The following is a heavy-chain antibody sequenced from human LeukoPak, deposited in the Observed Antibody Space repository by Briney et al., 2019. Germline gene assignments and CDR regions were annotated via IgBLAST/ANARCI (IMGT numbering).Heavy chain of an antibody. V-gene: IGHV1-2*02. Sequence: ASVKVSCKASGYTFTGFYLHWVRQAPGHGLGWMGWINPNSGGTNYAQKFQGRVTMTRDTSISTAYMELSRLRSDDTAVYYCARGTYCGGDCIGNWGQGTLVIVSS. J-gene: IGHJ4*02. CDR1: GYTFTGFY. CDR2: INPNSGGT. D-gene: IGHD2-21*02. CDR3: ARGTYCGGDCIGN.